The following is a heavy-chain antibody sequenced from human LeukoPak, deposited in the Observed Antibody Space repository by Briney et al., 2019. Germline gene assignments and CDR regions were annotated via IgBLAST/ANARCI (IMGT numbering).Heavy chain of an antibody. CDR2: IYYSGST. D-gene: IGHD3-22*01. CDR1: GGSISSSSYY. J-gene: IGHJ4*02. Sequence: SETLSLTCTVSGGSISSSSYYWGWIRQPPGKGLEWIGSIYYSGSTYYNPSLKSRVTISVDTSKNQFSLKLSSVTAADTAVYYCARLGDSSECDYWGQGTLVTVSS. V-gene: IGHV4-39*01. CDR3: ARLGDSSECDY.